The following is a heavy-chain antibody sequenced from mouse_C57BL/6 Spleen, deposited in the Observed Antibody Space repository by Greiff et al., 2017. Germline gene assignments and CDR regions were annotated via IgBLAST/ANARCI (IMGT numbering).Heavy chain of an antibody. Sequence: VQLQQSGPELVKPGASVKISCKASGYTFTDYYINWVKQRPGQGLEWIGWIFPGSGSTYYNEKFKGKATLTVDKSSSTAYLLLSSLTSDDSAVYYCARKAFSGIYDVYCYFDYWGQGTTLTVSS. CDR1: GYTFTDYY. J-gene: IGHJ2*01. CDR2: IFPGSGST. V-gene: IGHV1-75*01. D-gene: IGHD2-3*01. CDR3: ARKAFSGIYDVYCYFDY.